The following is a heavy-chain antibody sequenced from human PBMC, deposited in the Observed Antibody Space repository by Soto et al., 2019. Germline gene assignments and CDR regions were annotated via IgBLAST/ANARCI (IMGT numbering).Heavy chain of an antibody. Sequence: GGSLRLSCAASGFTFSSYALSWVRQAPGKGLEWVSAISGSGGSTYYADSVKGRFTISRDNSKNTLYLQMNSLRAEDTAVYYCAKSIAAAGFFAYCGQLSPVTVAS. J-gene: IGHJ4*02. CDR3: AKSIAAAGFFAY. V-gene: IGHV3-23*01. CDR1: GFTFSSYA. D-gene: IGHD6-13*01. CDR2: ISGSGGST.